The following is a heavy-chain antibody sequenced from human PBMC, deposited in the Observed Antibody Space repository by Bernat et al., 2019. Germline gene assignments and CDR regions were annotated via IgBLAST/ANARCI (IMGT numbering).Heavy chain of an antibody. CDR3: AKDYGDYAGNFDY. D-gene: IGHD4-17*01. J-gene: IGHJ4*02. CDR1: GFTFSSYA. V-gene: IGHV3-23*01. Sequence: EVQLLESGGGLVQPGGSLRLSCAASGFTFSSYAMSWVRQAPGKGLEWVSGIIISGASNYYADSVKGRFTISRDNSKNTVFLQMNSLGAEDTAVYYCAKDYGDYAGNFDYWGQGTLVTVSS. CDR2: IIISGASN.